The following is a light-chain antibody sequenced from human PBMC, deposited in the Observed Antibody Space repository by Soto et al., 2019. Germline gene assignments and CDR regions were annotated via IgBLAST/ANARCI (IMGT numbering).Light chain of an antibody. V-gene: IGLV2-14*01. J-gene: IGLJ2*01. CDR3: SSYRSRSLVV. CDR1: SSDVGGYNY. CDR2: DVS. Sequence: QSALTQPASVSGSPGQSITISCTGTSSDVGGYNYVSWYQQHPGKAPKLMIYDVSNRPSGVSNRFSGSKSGNTASLTISGLQAEDEADYYCSSYRSRSLVVFGRGTKVTVL.